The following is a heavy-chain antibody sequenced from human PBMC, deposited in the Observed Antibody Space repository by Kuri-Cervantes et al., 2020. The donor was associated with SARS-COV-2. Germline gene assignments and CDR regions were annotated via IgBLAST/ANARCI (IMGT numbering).Heavy chain of an antibody. J-gene: IGHJ4*02. CDR2: IRGKANNYAT. CDR3: TTLIDY. CDR1: GFTFSGSA. V-gene: IGHV3-73*01. Sequence: GESLKISCAASGFTFSGSAMHWVRQASGKGLEWVGRIRGKANNYATAYVASVKGRFTISRDDTKNMAYLQMNSLKTEDTAVYYCTTLIDYWGQGTLVTVSS.